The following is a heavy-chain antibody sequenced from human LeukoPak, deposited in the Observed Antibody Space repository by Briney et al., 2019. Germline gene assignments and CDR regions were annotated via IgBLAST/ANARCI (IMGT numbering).Heavy chain of an antibody. CDR1: GGSIRSYY. V-gene: IGHV4-59*08. CDR2: IYYSGST. D-gene: IGHD3-10*01. J-gene: IGHJ5*02. Sequence: SETLSLTCTVSGGSIRSYYWSWIRQPPGKGLEWIGYIYYSGSTNYNPSLKSRVTISVDTSEDQFSLKLSSVTAADTAVYYCARRGEYRFGELVFSGWFDPWGQGTLVTVSS. CDR3: ARRGEYRFGELVFSGWFDP.